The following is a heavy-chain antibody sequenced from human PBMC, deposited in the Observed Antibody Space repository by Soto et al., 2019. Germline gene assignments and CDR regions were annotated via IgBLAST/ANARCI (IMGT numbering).Heavy chain of an antibody. CDR2: MYNTGST. Sequence: PSETLSLTCAVSGGSISSFYWSWIRQPPGKGLEWIGYMYNTGSTVYNPSFKSRVTISVDTSKNQFSLKLSSVTAADTAVYYCARVWGGAFDIWGQGTMVTVSS. CDR3: ARVWGGAFDI. CDR1: GGSISSFY. D-gene: IGHD3-10*01. V-gene: IGHV4-59*01. J-gene: IGHJ3*02.